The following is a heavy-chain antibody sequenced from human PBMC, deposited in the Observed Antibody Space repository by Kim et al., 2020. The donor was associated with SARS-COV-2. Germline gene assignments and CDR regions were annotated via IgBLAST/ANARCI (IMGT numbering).Heavy chain of an antibody. CDR2: IYYSGST. J-gene: IGHJ6*02. CDR1: GGSISSGGYY. V-gene: IGHV4-31*03. CDR3: ARGGNNIVVVPAASVHYYYGMDV. Sequence: SETLSLTCTVSGGSISSGGYYWSWIRQHPGKGLEWIGYIYYSGSTYYNPCLKSRVTISVDTSKNQFSLKLSSVTAADTAVYYCARGGNNIVVVPAASVHYYYGMDVWGQGTTVTVSS. D-gene: IGHD2-2*01.